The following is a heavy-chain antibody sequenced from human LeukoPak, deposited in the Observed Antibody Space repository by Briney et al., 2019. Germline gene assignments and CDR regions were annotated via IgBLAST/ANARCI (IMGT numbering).Heavy chain of an antibody. CDR1: GYALTELS. V-gene: IGHV1-24*01. J-gene: IGHJ4*02. CDR2: FDPEDGET. CDR3: ATAGFGSGEYYFDY. D-gene: IGHD3-10*01. Sequence: ASVKVSCKVSGYALTELSMHCVRQAPGKGLEWMGGFDPEDGETIYAQKFQGRVTMTEDTTTDTAYMELSSLRPEDTAVYYCATAGFGSGEYYFDYWGQGTLVTVSS.